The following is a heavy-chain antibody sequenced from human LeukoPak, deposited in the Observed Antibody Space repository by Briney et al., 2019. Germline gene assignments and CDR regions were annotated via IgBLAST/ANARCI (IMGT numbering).Heavy chain of an antibody. CDR3: ARDGGNRVYDSYNWLDL. J-gene: IGHJ5*02. V-gene: IGHV3-30*04. Sequence: PGRSLRLSCAASGFTFSSYAMHWVRQAPGKGLEWVAVISYDGSNKYYADSVKGRFTISRDNSKNTLYLQMNSLRAEDTAVYYRARDGGNRVYDSYNWLDLWGQGPLITVP. CDR1: GFTFSSYA. D-gene: IGHD5/OR15-5a*01. CDR2: ISYDGSNK.